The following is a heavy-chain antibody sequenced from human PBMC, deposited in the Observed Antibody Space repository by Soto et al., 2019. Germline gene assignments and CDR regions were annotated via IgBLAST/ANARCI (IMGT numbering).Heavy chain of an antibody. Sequence: ASVKVSCKASGYTFTSYHMHWVRQAPGQGLEWMGIINPSGGSTSYAQKFQGRVTMTRDTSTSTVYMELSSLRSEDTAVYYCARGGLRASSIAVAGKAGARVDYWGQGTLVTVSS. V-gene: IGHV1-46*01. CDR2: INPSGGST. D-gene: IGHD6-19*01. J-gene: IGHJ4*02. CDR3: ARGGLRASSIAVAGKAGARVDY. CDR1: GYTFTSYH.